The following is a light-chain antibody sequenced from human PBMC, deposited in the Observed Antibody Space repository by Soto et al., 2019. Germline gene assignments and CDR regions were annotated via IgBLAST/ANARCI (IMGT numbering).Light chain of an antibody. J-gene: IGKJ2*01. Sequence: DIQMTQSPSSLSASVGDRVTFTCQASQDISDYLNWYQQKPGKASDLLIYDASNLETGVPSRFSGSGSGTHFTFTITGLQPEDIATYYCQQYDNVPYTFGQGTKLEIK. V-gene: IGKV1-33*01. CDR3: QQYDNVPYT. CDR1: QDISDY. CDR2: DAS.